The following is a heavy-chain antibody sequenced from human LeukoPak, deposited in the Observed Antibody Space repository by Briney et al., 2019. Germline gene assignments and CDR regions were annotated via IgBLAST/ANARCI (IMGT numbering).Heavy chain of an antibody. Sequence: GGSLRLSCAASGFTFSSYAMSWVRQAPGKGLEWVSAISGSGGSTYYADSVKGRFTISRDNSKNTLYLQMNSLRAEDTAVYYYAKDASSYFEVYYFDYWGQGTLVTVSS. J-gene: IGHJ4*02. V-gene: IGHV3-23*01. D-gene: IGHD3-9*01. CDR2: ISGSGGST. CDR3: AKDASSYFEVYYFDY. CDR1: GFTFSSYA.